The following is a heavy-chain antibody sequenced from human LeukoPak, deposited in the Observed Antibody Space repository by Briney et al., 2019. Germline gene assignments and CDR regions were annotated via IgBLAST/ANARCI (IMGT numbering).Heavy chain of an antibody. V-gene: IGHV3-7*01. CDR1: GFTFSSYW. CDR2: IKQDGSEK. CDR3: ASWLWSGFFDY. D-gene: IGHD3-3*01. Sequence: PGGSLRLSCAASGFTFSSYWMSWVRQAPGKGLEWVANIKQDGSEKYYVDSVKGRFTISRDNAKNSLYLQMNSLRAEDTAVYYCASWLWSGFFDYWGQGTLVTVSS. J-gene: IGHJ4*02.